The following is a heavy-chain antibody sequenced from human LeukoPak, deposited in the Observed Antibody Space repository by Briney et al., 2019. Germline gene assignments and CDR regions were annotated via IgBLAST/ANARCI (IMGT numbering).Heavy chain of an antibody. CDR3: ASAGYSGSLPVDY. D-gene: IGHD1-26*01. J-gene: IGHJ4*02. CDR2: ISSSSSYI. V-gene: IGHV3-21*01. Sequence: GGSLRLSCAASGFTFSSYSMNWVRQAPGKGLEWVSSISSSSSYIYYADSVKGRFTISRDNAKNSLYLQMNSLRVEDTAVYYCASAGYSGSLPVDYWGQGTLVTVSS. CDR1: GFTFSSYS.